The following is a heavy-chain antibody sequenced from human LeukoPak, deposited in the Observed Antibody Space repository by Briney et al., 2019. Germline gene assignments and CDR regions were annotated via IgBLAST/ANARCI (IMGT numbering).Heavy chain of an antibody. CDR1: GGSISSYY. V-gene: IGHV4-4*07. CDR2: IYTSGRS. CDR3: ARELGSNGWFDP. Sequence: SETLSPTCTVSGGSISSYYWSWIRQPAGKGLEWIGRIYTSGRSHYNPSLKGRVTMSVDTSKNQFSLNLSSVTAADTAVYYCARELGSNGWFDPWGQGTLVTVSS. J-gene: IGHJ5*02. D-gene: IGHD6-13*01.